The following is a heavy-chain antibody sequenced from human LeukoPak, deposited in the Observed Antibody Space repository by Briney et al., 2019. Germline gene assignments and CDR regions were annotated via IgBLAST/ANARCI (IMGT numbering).Heavy chain of an antibody. V-gene: IGHV3-23*01. Sequence: PGGSLRLSCAASEFTFSSYAMSWVRQAPGKGLEWVSAISGSGDTTYYADSVKGRFTISRDNAKNSLYLQMNSLRAEDTAVYYCARDRGALDDAFDIWGQGTMVTVSS. CDR2: ISGSGDTT. J-gene: IGHJ3*02. D-gene: IGHD3-10*01. CDR1: EFTFSSYA. CDR3: ARDRGALDDAFDI.